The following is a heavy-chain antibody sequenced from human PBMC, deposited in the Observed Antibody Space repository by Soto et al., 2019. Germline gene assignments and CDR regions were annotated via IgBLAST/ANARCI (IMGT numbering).Heavy chain of an antibody. D-gene: IGHD4-17*01. V-gene: IGHV1-69*02. J-gene: IGHJ3*02. Sequence: GASVKVSCKASGGTFSSYTISWVRQAPGQGLEWMGRIIPILGIANYAQKFQGRVTITADKSTSTAYMELSSLRSEDTAVYYCARYGDYGYAFDIWGQGTMVTVSS. CDR2: IIPILGIA. CDR1: GGTFSSYT. CDR3: ARYGDYGYAFDI.